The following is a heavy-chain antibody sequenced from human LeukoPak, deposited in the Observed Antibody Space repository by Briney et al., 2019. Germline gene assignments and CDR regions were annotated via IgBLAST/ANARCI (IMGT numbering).Heavy chain of an antibody. D-gene: IGHD4-11*01. CDR1: GGSISNYY. CDR2: IHYSGST. Sequence: PSETLSLTCTVSGGSISNYYWTWIRQPPGKGLEWIGYIHYSGSTNYNPSLKSRVTISVDTSKNQFSLKLSSVTAADTAVYYCARASVTYYYYYYMDVWGKGTTVTVSS. CDR3: ARASVTYYYYYYMDV. J-gene: IGHJ6*03. V-gene: IGHV4-59*01.